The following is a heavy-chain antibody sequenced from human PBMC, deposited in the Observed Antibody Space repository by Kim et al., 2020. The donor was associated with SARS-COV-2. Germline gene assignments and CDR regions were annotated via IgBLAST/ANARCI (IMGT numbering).Heavy chain of an antibody. Sequence: SETLSLTCAVYGGSFSGYYWSWIRQPPGKGLEWIGEINHSGSTNYNPSLKSRVTISVDTSKNQFSLKLSSVTAADTAVYYCARGLGEGDTYYYYGSGRKFDYWGQGTLVTVSS. CDR2: INHSGST. CDR1: GGSFSGYY. J-gene: IGHJ4*02. D-gene: IGHD3-10*01. CDR3: ARGLGEGDTYYYYGSGRKFDY. V-gene: IGHV4-34*01.